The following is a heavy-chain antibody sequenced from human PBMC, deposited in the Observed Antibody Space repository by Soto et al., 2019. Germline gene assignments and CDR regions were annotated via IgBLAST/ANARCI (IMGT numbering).Heavy chain of an antibody. J-gene: IGHJ4*02. CDR3: ARHGSN. V-gene: IGHV4-39*01. CDR1: GVSISNSSYY. Sequence: PSETLSLTCTVSGVSISNSSYYWGWIRRPPGQGLEWIGTIYYSGITYYNPSLKSRVIISVDTSKNQCSLKLTSVTAADTAVYYCARHGSNWGQGTLVTV. CDR2: IYYSGIT.